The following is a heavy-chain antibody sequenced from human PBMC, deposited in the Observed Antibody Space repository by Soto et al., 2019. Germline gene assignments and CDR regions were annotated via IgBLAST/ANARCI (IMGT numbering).Heavy chain of an antibody. Sequence: PGGSLRLSCAASGFTFSSYAMHWVRQAPGKGLEWVAVISYDGSNKYYADSVKGRFTISRDNSKNTLYLQMNSLRAEDTAVYYCARGAGYYDSSGYLVRLDYWGQGTLVTVSS. CDR3: ARGAGYYDSSGYLVRLDY. J-gene: IGHJ4*02. CDR2: ISYDGSNK. CDR1: GFTFSSYA. D-gene: IGHD3-22*01. V-gene: IGHV3-30-3*01.